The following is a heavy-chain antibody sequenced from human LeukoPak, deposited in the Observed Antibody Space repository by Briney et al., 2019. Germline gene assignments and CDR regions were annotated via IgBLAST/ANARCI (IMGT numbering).Heavy chain of an antibody. Sequence: ASVKVSCKASGYTFTSYDINWVRQATGQGLEWMGWMNPNSGNTGYAQKFQGRVTMTRNTSISPAYMELSSLRSEDTAVYYCARNPTVTTRRPRTSWFDPWGQGTLVTVSS. CDR3: ARNPTVTTRRPRTSWFDP. J-gene: IGHJ5*02. CDR2: MNPNSGNT. D-gene: IGHD4-17*01. CDR1: GYTFTSYD. V-gene: IGHV1-8*01.